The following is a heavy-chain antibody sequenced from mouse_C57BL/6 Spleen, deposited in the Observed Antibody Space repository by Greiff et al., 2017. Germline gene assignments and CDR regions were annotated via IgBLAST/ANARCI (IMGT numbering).Heavy chain of an antibody. CDR2: IYPSDSET. V-gene: IGHV1-61*01. D-gene: IGHD1-1*01. CDR1: GYTFTSYW. J-gene: IGHJ4*01. Sequence: VQLQQPGAELVRPGSSVKLSCKASGYTFTSYWMDWVKQRPGQGLEWIGNIYPSDSETHYNQKFKDKATLTVDKSSSTAYMQLSSLTSEDSAVYSCAREGRTVVRDYAMDYWGQGTSVTVSS. CDR3: AREGRTVVRDYAMDY.